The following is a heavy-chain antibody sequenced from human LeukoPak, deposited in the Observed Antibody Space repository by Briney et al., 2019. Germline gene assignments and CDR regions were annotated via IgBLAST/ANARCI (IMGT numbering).Heavy chain of an antibody. CDR1: GLTFSSYS. CDR3: ARDISPYSSGALDY. V-gene: IGHV3-21*01. J-gene: IGHJ4*02. CDR2: ISSSSSYI. Sequence: GGSLRLSCAASGLTFSSYSMTWVRQAPGKGLEWVSSISSSSSYIYYADSVKGRFTISRDNAKNSLYLQMNSLRAEDTAVYYCARDISPYSSGALDYWGQGTLVTVSS. D-gene: IGHD6-19*01.